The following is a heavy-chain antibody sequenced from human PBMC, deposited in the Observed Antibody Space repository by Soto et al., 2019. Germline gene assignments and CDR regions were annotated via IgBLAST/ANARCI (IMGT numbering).Heavy chain of an antibody. D-gene: IGHD6-13*01. CDR3: AVLTSSSGWSLFDS. J-gene: IGHJ4*02. CDR2: TYYTDTP. Sequence: SETLSPTCPVPGGSVSRSFFYWSWVRPPQGQRLEWIGYTYYTDTPNYNPPLASHAAMSQDTSKEQFTLNLRSLTVADTARDYWAVLTSSSGWSLFDSWGQGMLVTVSS. CDR1: GGSVSRSFFY. V-gene: IGHV4-61*01.